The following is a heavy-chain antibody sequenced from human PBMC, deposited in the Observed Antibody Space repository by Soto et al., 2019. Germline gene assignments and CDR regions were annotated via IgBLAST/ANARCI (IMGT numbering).Heavy chain of an antibody. V-gene: IGHV3-30-3*01. D-gene: IGHD2-2*02. Sequence: QVQLVESGGGVVQPGRSLRLSCAASGFTFSSYAMHWVRQAPGKGLEWVVVISYDGSNKYYADSVKGRFTISRDNSKNALYLQMNSLRAEDTAVYYCAREGLVPAATPWFDYCGQGTLVTVSS. CDR2: ISYDGSNK. CDR1: GFTFSSYA. CDR3: AREGLVPAATPWFDY. J-gene: IGHJ4*02.